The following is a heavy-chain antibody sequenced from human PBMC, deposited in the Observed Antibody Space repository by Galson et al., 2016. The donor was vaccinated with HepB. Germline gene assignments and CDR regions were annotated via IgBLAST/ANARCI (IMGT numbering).Heavy chain of an antibody. D-gene: IGHD3-3*01. V-gene: IGHV1-3*01. Sequence: SVKVSCKASGYTFTSYAIHWVRQAPGQRLEWMGWINGINGNTEYSQKFQGRVTVSRDTSASTAYMELSSLRSEDTAVYLCARAAWGGYYTGFDHWGQGTLVTVSS. CDR3: ARAAWGGYYTGFDH. CDR2: INGINGNT. J-gene: IGHJ4*02. CDR1: GYTFTSYA.